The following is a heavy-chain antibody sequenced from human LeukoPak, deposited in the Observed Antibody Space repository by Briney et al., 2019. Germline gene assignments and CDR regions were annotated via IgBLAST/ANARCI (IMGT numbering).Heavy chain of an antibody. V-gene: IGHV3-33*01. Sequence: GRSLRLSCAASGFTFSSYGMHWVRQAPGKGLEWVAVIRYDGSNKCYADSVKGRFTISRDNSKNTLYLQMNSLRAEDTAVYYCAGDYGEYYYGMDVWGQGTTVTVSS. D-gene: IGHD4-17*01. CDR3: AGDYGEYYYGMDV. CDR1: GFTFSSYG. CDR2: IRYDGSNK. J-gene: IGHJ6*02.